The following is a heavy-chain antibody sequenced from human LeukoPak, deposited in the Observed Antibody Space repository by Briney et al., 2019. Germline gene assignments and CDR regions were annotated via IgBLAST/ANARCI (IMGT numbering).Heavy chain of an antibody. CDR2: ISNDGGGT. V-gene: IGHV3-23*01. CDR1: GFIFNNYG. CDR3: AKGSSGYFVDL. D-gene: IGHD3-22*01. J-gene: IGHJ5*02. Sequence: PGGSLRLSCAASGFIFNNYGLIWVRQAPGKGLEWVSAISNDGGGTNYADFVKGRFTISRDNSKYTLFLQMNSLRAEDTALYYCAKGSSGYFVDLWGQGTLVTVSS.